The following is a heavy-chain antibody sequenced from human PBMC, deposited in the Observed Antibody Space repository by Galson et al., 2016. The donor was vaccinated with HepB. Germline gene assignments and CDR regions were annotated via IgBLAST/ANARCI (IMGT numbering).Heavy chain of an antibody. V-gene: IGHV1-18*01. Sequence: SVKVSCKASGYTFTSYGISWVRQAPGQGLEWMGWISAHNGNRNHAQKLQGRVTMTTDTSTSTVYMELRSLRSDDTAVYYCARDSDMLERGLGGLDVWGQGTTVTVSS. CDR3: ARDSDMLERGLGGLDV. CDR2: ISAHNGNR. CDR1: GYTFTSYG. D-gene: IGHD3-9*01. J-gene: IGHJ6*02.